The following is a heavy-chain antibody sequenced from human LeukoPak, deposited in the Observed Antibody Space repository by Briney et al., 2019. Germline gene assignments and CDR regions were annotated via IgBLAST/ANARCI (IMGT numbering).Heavy chain of an antibody. CDR3: ARDRLEYYYGSGSSISDAFDI. Sequence: GRSLRLSCAASGFTFSSYAMHWVRQAPGKGLEWVAVISYDGSNKYYADSVKGRFTISRDNSKNTLYLQMNSLRAEDTAVYYCARDRLEYYYGSGSSISDAFDIWGQGTMVTVSS. CDR2: ISYDGSNK. J-gene: IGHJ3*02. CDR1: GFTFSSYA. V-gene: IGHV3-30-3*01. D-gene: IGHD3-10*01.